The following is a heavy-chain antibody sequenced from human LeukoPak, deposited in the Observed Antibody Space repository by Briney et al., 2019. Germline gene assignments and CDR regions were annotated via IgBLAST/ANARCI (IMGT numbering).Heavy chain of an antibody. D-gene: IGHD1-1*01. V-gene: IGHV4-39*02. CDR1: GGSISSSSYY. Sequence: PSETGSLTCTVSGGSISSSSYYWGWIRQPPGKGLEWIGSIYYSGSTYYNPSLKSRVTISVDTSKNQFSLKLSSVTAADTAVYYCAREGTAGTNLNWFDPWGQGTLDTVSS. CDR2: IYYSGST. J-gene: IGHJ5*02. CDR3: AREGTAGTNLNWFDP.